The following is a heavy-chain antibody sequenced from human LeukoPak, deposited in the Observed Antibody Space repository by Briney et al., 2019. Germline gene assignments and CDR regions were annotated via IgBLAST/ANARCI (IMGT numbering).Heavy chain of an antibody. CDR2: ISGSGGST. Sequence: GGSLRLSCAASGFTFSNYAMSWVRQAPGKGLDWVSAISGSGGSTYYADSVKGRFTISRDNSKNTLYLQMNSLRAEDTAVYYCAKDFTANYDFWSGYPHWGQGTLVAVSS. V-gene: IGHV3-23*01. D-gene: IGHD3-3*01. CDR1: GFTFSNYA. J-gene: IGHJ4*02. CDR3: AKDFTANYDFWSGYPH.